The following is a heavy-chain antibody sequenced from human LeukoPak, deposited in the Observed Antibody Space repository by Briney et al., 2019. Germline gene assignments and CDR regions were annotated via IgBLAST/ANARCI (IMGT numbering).Heavy chain of an antibody. CDR3: AKPIAAAVTDAFDF. D-gene: IGHD6-13*01. CDR1: GFTFNGHW. CDR2: INGDGSGK. Sequence: GGSLRLSCAASGFTFNGHWMTWVRQAPRKGLEWVVNINGDGSGKYYVDSVEGRFTISRDNAKNSLYLQMNSLRAEDTAVYYCAKPIAAAVTDAFDFWGQGTMVTVSS. J-gene: IGHJ3*01. V-gene: IGHV3-7*03.